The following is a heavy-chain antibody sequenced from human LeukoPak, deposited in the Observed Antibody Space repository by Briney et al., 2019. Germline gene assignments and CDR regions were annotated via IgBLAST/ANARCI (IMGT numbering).Heavy chain of an antibody. J-gene: IGHJ5*02. CDR1: GGSISRYY. CDR3: ARVLAAAGNNWFDP. V-gene: IGHV4-4*07. CDR2: IYSDGTI. D-gene: IGHD6-13*01. Sequence: DPSETLSLTCTVSGGSISRYYWSWIRQPAGKGLEWIGRIYSDGTITYNPSLQSRLTMSIDTSKNQFSLKLSSVTAADTAVYYCARVLAAAGNNWFDPWGQGTLVTVSS.